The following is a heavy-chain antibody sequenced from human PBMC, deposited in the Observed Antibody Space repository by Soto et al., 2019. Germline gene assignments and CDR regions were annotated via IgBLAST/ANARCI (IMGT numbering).Heavy chain of an antibody. CDR1: GYTFIDYY. J-gene: IGHJ4*02. CDR3: AKEPATAKPEGVDF. D-gene: IGHD1-1*01. CDR2: INPNSGGT. V-gene: IGHV1-2*02. Sequence: ASLKVSCKASGYTFIDYYIHWVRQAPGQGLEWMGWINPNSGGTKYAPKFQGGVTMTRDTSITTAYMELSRLRSGDTAVYYCAKEPATAKPEGVDFWGQGTLVTVSS.